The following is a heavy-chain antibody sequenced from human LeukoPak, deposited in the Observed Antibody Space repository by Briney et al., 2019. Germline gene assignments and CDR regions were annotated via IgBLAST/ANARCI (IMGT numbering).Heavy chain of an antibody. CDR1: GGTFSSYA. D-gene: IGHD3-10*01. CDR3: ARVPLLWFGELSWFDP. Sequence: SVKVSCKASGGTFSSYAISWVRQAPGQGLEWMGGIIPIFGTANYAQKFQGRVTITADESTSTAYMELSRLRSDDTAVYYCARVPLLWFGELSWFDPWGQGTLVTVSS. V-gene: IGHV1-69*01. CDR2: IIPIFGTA. J-gene: IGHJ5*02.